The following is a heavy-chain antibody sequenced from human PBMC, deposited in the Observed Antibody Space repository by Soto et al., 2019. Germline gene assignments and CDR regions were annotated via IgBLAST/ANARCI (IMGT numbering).Heavy chain of an antibody. J-gene: IGHJ5*02. CDR1: GGSISSGGYY. D-gene: IGHD4-17*01. Sequence: PSETLSLTCTVSGGSISSGGYYWSWIRQHPGKGLEWIGYIYYSGSTYYNPSLKSRVTISVDTSKNQFSLKLSSVTAADTAVYYCARDLYGGNVYNWIDPWGQGTLVTVSS. V-gene: IGHV4-31*03. CDR2: IYYSGST. CDR3: ARDLYGGNVYNWIDP.